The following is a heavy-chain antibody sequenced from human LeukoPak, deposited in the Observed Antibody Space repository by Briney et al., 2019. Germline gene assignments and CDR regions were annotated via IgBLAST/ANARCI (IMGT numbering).Heavy chain of an antibody. J-gene: IGHJ3*02. CDR3: ARARILWFGELFGAFDI. D-gene: IGHD3-10*01. CDR2: INTDGSST. CDR1: GFTFSSYW. V-gene: IGHV3-74*01. Sequence: GGSLRLSCAASGFTFSSYWMHWARQAPGKGLVWVSRINTDGSSTSYADSVKGRFTISRDNAKNTLYLQMNSLRAEDTAVYYCARARILWFGELFGAFDIWGQGTMVTVSS.